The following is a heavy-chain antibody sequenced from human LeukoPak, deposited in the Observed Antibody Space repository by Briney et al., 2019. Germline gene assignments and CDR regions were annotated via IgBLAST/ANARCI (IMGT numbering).Heavy chain of an antibody. V-gene: IGHV3-30*02. CDR2: IRYDGSNK. D-gene: IGHD6-13*01. Sequence: PGGSLRLSCAASGFTFSSYGMHWVRQAPGKGLEWVAFIRYDGSNKYYADSVKGRFTISRDNSKNTLYLQMDSLRAEDTAVYYCAKSIRAAALYYMDVWGKGTTVTISS. CDR1: GFTFSSYG. CDR3: AKSIRAAALYYMDV. J-gene: IGHJ6*03.